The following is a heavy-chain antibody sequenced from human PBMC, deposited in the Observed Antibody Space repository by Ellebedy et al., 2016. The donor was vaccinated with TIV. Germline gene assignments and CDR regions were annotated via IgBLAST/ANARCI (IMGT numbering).Heavy chain of an antibody. CDR1: GGSISSNDYF. V-gene: IGHV4-39*01. CDR3: ARATVTDAFDI. Sequence: MPSETLSLTCTVSGGSISSNDYFWGWIRQAPGKGLEWIGSIFHSGNPYYNPSLKTRVTVSIDTSKNQFSLKMRSVTAADTALYYCARATVTDAFDIWGQGTMVTVSS. D-gene: IGHD4-17*01. J-gene: IGHJ3*02. CDR2: IFHSGNP.